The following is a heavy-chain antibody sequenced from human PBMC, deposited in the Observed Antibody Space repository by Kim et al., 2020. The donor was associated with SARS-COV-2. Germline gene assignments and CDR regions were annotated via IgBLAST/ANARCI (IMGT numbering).Heavy chain of an antibody. D-gene: IGHD3-22*01. Sequence: GESLKISCKGSGYSFTSYWISWVRQMPGKGLEWMGRIDPSDSYTNYSPSFQGHVTISADKSISTAYLQWSSLKASDTAMYYCARHAFGYYDSSGQEGDYWGQGTLVTVSS. J-gene: IGHJ4*02. CDR2: IDPSDSYT. CDR3: ARHAFGYYDSSGQEGDY. CDR1: GYSFTSYW. V-gene: IGHV5-10-1*01.